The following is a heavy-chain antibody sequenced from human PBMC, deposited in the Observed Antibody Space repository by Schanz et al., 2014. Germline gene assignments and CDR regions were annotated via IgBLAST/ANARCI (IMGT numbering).Heavy chain of an antibody. J-gene: IGHJ3*01. CDR1: GYNFIDNG. CDR2: ISGYNGHT. V-gene: IGHV1-18*01. Sequence: QVQLVQSGPEVKKPGASVKISCKASGYNFIDNGISWVRQAPGQGLEWMGWISGYNGHTKYAQRFEDRVIMTTDYDKNTAYMELSSLRSDDTAIYFCARDPIISDAFDLWGQGTVVTVSS. CDR3: ARDPIISDAFDL.